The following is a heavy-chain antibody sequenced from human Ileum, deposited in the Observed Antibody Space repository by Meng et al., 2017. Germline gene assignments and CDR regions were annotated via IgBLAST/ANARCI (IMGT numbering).Heavy chain of an antibody. D-gene: IGHD6-19*01. J-gene: IGHJ4*02. Sequence: GGSLRLSCTASGFTFGDYAMSWVRQAPGKGLEWVGFIRSKAYGGTPEYAASVKGRFTISRDDSKSIAYLQMNSLKTEDTAVYYCTRGGHYEVAGPLWGQGTLVTVSS. V-gene: IGHV3-49*04. CDR1: GFTFGDYA. CDR3: TRGGHYEVAGPL. CDR2: IRSKAYGGTP.